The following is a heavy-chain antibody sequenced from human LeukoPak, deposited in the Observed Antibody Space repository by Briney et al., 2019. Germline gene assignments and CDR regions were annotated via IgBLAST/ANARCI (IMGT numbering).Heavy chain of an antibody. V-gene: IGHV3-30*18. D-gene: IGHD6-19*01. CDR1: GFTFSSYG. CDR2: ISYDGSNK. Sequence: GGSLRLSCAASGFTFSSYGMHWVRQAPGKGLEWVAVISYDGSNKYYADSVKGRFTISRDNSKNTLYLQMNSLRAEDTAVYYCAKQQWLEIGNWFDPWGQGTLVTVSS. CDR3: AKQQWLEIGNWFDP. J-gene: IGHJ5*02.